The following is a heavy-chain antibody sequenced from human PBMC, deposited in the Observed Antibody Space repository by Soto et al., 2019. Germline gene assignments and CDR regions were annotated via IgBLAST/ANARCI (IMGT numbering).Heavy chain of an antibody. J-gene: IGHJ6*03. D-gene: IGHD6-6*01. CDR3: ARHSSSQTYYYYYYMDV. CDR2: INAYNGNT. V-gene: IGHV1-18*04. CDR1: GYTFTCYY. Sequence: ASVKVSCKASGYTFTCYYMHWVRQAPGQGLEWMGWINAYNGNTNYAQKLQGRVTMTTDTSTSTAYMELRSLRSDDTAVYYCARHSSSQTYYYYYYMDVWGKGTTVTVSS.